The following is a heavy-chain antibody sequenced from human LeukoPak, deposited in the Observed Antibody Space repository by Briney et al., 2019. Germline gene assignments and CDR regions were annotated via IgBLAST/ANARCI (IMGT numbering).Heavy chain of an antibody. CDR1: GYTFTSYD. D-gene: IGHD3-10*01. Sequence: ASVKVSCKASGYTFTSYDINRVRQATGQGLEWMGWMNPNSGNTGYAQKFQGRVTMTRNTSISTAYMELSSLRSEDTAVYYCARLYYYGSGSLGDYYYGMDVWGQGTTVTVSS. V-gene: IGHV1-8*01. CDR2: MNPNSGNT. J-gene: IGHJ6*02. CDR3: ARLYYYGSGSLGDYYYGMDV.